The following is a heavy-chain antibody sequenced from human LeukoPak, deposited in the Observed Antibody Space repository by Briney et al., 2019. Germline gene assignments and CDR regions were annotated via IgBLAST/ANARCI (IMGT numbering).Heavy chain of an antibody. CDR3: ARGRIAVANNWFDP. V-gene: IGHV1-69*05. CDR2: IIPIFGTA. Sequence: ASVKVSCKAFGGTFSSYAISWVRQAPGQGLEWMGGIIPIFGTANYAQKFQGRVTITTDESTSTAYMELSSLRSEDTAVYYCARGRIAVANNWFDPWGQGTLVTVSS. CDR1: GGTFSSYA. D-gene: IGHD6-19*01. J-gene: IGHJ5*02.